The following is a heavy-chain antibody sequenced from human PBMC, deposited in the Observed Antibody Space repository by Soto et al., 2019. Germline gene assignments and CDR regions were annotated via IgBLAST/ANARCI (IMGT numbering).Heavy chain of an antibody. CDR3: AHELSGYYYVMDV. V-gene: IGHV2-5*01. J-gene: IGHJ6*02. Sequence: QITLRESGPTLVKPTQTLTVTCSFSGFSFTASGVGVGWFRQPPGQALQWLAPIYWNGNERYSPSLNKRLTVTKDTSKNQVVLTMTNVDPVDTATYFCAHELSGYYYVMDVWGPGTNVTVSS. CDR2: IYWNGNE. D-gene: IGHD3-10*02. CDR1: GFSFTASGVG.